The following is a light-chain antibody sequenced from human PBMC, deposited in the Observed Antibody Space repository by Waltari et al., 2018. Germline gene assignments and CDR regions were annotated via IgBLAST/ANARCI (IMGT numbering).Light chain of an antibody. V-gene: IGLV2-14*01. CDR2: DVS. Sequence: QSALTQPASVSGSPGQSITISCTGPSSDVGGYKYVSWYQQHPGKAPKLMIYDVSKRPSGVSNRFSGSKSGNTASLTISGLQAEDEADYYCSSYTSSSTWVFGGGTKLTVL. CDR3: SSYTSSSTWV. J-gene: IGLJ3*02. CDR1: SSDVGGYKY.